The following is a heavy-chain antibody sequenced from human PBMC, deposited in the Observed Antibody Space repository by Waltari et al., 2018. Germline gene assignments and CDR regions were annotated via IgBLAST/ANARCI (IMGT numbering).Heavy chain of an antibody. Sequence: QVQLVQSGAEVKKPGSSVKVSCKASGGTFSSYAISWVRQAPGQGLEWMGWISPILGIANDAQKFQGRFTITADKSTSTAYMELSSLRSEDTAVYYCASAGGSYYSAYWGQGTLVTVSS. J-gene: IGHJ4*02. CDR2: ISPILGIA. V-gene: IGHV1-69*10. CDR1: GGTFSSYA. D-gene: IGHD1-26*01. CDR3: ASAGGSYYSAY.